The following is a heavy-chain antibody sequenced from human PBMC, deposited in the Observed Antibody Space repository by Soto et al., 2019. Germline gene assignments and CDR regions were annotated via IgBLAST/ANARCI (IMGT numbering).Heavy chain of an antibody. CDR1: GGSISSYY. V-gene: IGHV4-59*01. Sequence: QVQLQESGPGLVKPSETLSLTCTVSGGSISSYYWSWIRQPPGKGLEWIGYIYYSGSTNYNPSLKCRVTISVDTSKNQFSLKLSSVTAADTAVYYCAGHYYGSGSYYVRYWYFDLWGRGTLVTVSS. CDR3: AGHYYGSGSYYVRYWYFDL. D-gene: IGHD3-10*01. J-gene: IGHJ2*01. CDR2: IYYSGST.